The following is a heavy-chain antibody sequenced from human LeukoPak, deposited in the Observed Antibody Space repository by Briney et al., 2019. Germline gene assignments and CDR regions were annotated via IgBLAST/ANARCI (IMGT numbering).Heavy chain of an antibody. V-gene: IGHV1-8*01. CDR3: ARITKKYLYYIDY. Sequence: ASVKVSCKASGYTFTSYDINWVRQATGQGLEWMGWMNPNSGNTGYAQKFQGRVTMTRNTSISTAYMELSSLRSEDTAVYYCARITKKYLYYIDYWGQGTLVTVSS. CDR2: MNPNSGNT. J-gene: IGHJ4*02. D-gene: IGHD1-20*01. CDR1: GYTFTSYD.